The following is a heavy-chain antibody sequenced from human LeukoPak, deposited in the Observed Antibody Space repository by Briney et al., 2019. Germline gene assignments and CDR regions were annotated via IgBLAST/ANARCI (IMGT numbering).Heavy chain of an antibody. CDR2: IKQDGSEK. J-gene: IGHJ6*03. Sequence: GGSLRLSCAASGFTFSSYWMSWVRQAPGKGLEWVANIKQDGSEKYYVDSVKGRFTISRDNAKNSLYLQMNSLRAEDTAVYYCARVDYYGSGSHYPYYYYYYMDVWGKGTTVTVSS. D-gene: IGHD3-10*01. CDR1: GFTFSSYW. V-gene: IGHV3-7*01. CDR3: ARVDYYGSGSHYPYYYYYYMDV.